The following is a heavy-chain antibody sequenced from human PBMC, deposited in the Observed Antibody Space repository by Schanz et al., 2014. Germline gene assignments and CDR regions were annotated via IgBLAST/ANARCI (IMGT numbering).Heavy chain of an antibody. CDR2: VIPVLNIA. CDR3: ARGRGFYDY. CDR1: GGTFSRLT. J-gene: IGHJ4*02. D-gene: IGHD3-10*01. Sequence: QVQLVQSGAEVKKPGSSVRVSCKASGGTFSRLTFSWVRQAPGQGLEWMGRVIPVLNIATYAQRFQGRVSITADTSTNTAYMELSSLTSEDTAVHYCARGRGFYDYWGQGTLXIVSS. V-gene: IGHV1-69*02.